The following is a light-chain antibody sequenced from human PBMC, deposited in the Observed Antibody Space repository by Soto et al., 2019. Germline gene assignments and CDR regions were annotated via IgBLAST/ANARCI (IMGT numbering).Light chain of an antibody. V-gene: IGKV1-5*01. Sequence: DIQMTQSPSTLSASVGDRVTITCLASQSISHFLAWYQQKPGKVPKLLIYDASNLKSGVSSRFSGSGSGTEFTLTISCLHPDDFATYYCQHYNSYSEAFGQGTKVDIK. CDR2: DAS. CDR1: QSISHF. J-gene: IGKJ1*01. CDR3: QHYNSYSEA.